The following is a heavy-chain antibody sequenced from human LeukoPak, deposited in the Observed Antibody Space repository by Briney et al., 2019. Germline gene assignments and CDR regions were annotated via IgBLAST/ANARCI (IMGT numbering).Heavy chain of an antibody. CDR3: ARTTIVVVPAATTYYYGMDV. J-gene: IGHJ6*04. CDR1: GYTFTSYA. V-gene: IGHV1-3*01. Sequence: ASVKVSCKASGYTFTSYAMHWVRQAPGQRLEWMGWINAGNGNTKYSQKFQGRVTITRDTSASTAYMELSSLRSEDTAVYYCARTTIVVVPAATTYYYGMDVWGKGTTVTVSS. CDR2: INAGNGNT. D-gene: IGHD2-2*01.